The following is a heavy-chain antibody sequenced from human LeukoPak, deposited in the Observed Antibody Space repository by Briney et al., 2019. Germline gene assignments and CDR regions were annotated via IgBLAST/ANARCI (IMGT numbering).Heavy chain of an antibody. CDR2: IKQDGSEK. CDR1: GFTFSSYW. CDR3: ARATPQNYPGISDY. J-gene: IGHJ4*02. V-gene: IGHV3-7*01. Sequence: GGSLRLSCAASGFTFSSYWMSWVRQAPGKGLEWVANIKQDGSEKYYVDSVKGRFTISRDNAKNSLYLQMNSLRAEDTAVYYCARATPQNYPGISDYWGQGTLVTVSS. D-gene: IGHD1-7*01.